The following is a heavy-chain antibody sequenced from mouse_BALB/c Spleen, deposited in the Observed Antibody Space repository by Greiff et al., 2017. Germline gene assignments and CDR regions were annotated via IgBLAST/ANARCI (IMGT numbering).Heavy chain of an antibody. CDR3: ARKKYGNYEAMDY. J-gene: IGHJ4*01. Sequence: QVQLKQSGPGLVQPSQSLSITCTVSGFSLTSYGVHWVRQSPGKGLEWLGVIWSGGSTDYNAAFISSLSISKDNSKSQVFFKMNSLQADDTAIYYSARKKYGNYEAMDYWGQGTSVTVSS. V-gene: IGHV2-4-1*01. CDR1: GFSLTSYG. CDR2: IWSGGST. D-gene: IGHD2-10*02.